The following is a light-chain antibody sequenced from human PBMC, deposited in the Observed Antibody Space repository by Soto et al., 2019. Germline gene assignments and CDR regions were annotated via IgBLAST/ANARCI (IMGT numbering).Light chain of an antibody. CDR3: QQGHNWPLT. J-gene: IGKJ2*01. Sequence: EIVMTQSPANLSLSPGERAALSCRASQSINSELAWYQQKPGQPPRLLIYGASTRATGVPARFTGSESGSGFTLTISGLQSEDFAVYYCQQGHNWPLTFGQGTRLEI. V-gene: IGKV3-15*01. CDR2: GAS. CDR1: QSINSE.